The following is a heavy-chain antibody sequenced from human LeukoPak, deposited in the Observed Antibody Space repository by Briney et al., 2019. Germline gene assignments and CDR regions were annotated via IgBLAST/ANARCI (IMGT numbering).Heavy chain of an antibody. D-gene: IGHD3-10*01. Sequence: ASVKVSCKASGYTFTSYDINWVRQATGQGLEWMGWMNPNSGNTGYAQKFQGSVTMTRNTSTATAYMELSSLKSEDTAVYYCARVNTYYYGSGVSRAFHMWGQGTMVTVSS. V-gene: IGHV1-8*01. CDR1: GYTFTSYD. CDR2: MNPNSGNT. CDR3: ARVNTYYYGSGVSRAFHM. J-gene: IGHJ3*02.